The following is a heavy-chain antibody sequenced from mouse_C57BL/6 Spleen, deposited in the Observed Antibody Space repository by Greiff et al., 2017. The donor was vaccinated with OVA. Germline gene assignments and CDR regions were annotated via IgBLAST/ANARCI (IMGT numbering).Heavy chain of an antibody. J-gene: IGHJ2*01. Sequence: QVQLKQSGAELVRPGASVTLSCKASGYTFTDYEMHWVKQTPVHGLEWIGAIDPETGGTAYNQKFKGKAILTADKSSSTAYMELRSLTSEDSAVFYCTRALGYSTGYIDYTGPGTTLTVSS. CDR3: TRALGYSTGYIDY. CDR2: IDPETGGT. D-gene: IGHD2-14*01. V-gene: IGHV1-15*01. CDR1: GYTFTDYE.